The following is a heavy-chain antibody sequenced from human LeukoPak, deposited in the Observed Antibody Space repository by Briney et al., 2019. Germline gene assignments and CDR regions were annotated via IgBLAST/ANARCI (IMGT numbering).Heavy chain of an antibody. CDR2: IYHSGST. D-gene: IGHD3-10*01. J-gene: IGHJ4*02. CDR1: GGSISSGGYY. Sequence: SETLSLTCTVSGGSISSGGYYWSWIRQPPGKGLEWIGYIYHSGSTYYNPSLKSRVTISVDRSKNQFSLKLSSVTATDTAVYYCARGRGLLWFGEFADYWGQGTLVTVSS. CDR3: ARGRGLLWFGEFADY. V-gene: IGHV4-30-2*01.